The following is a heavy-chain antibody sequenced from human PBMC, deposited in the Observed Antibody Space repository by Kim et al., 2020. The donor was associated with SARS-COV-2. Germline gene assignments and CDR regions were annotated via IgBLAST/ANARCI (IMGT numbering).Heavy chain of an antibody. Sequence: ASVKVSCKASGYTFTGYYMHWVRQAPGQGLEWMGRINPNSGGTNYAQKFQGRVTMTRDTSISTAYMELSRLRSDDTAVYYCAREGVQVASDHFDYWGQGTLVTVSS. CDR3: AREGVQVASDHFDY. V-gene: IGHV1-2*06. CDR2: INPNSGGT. J-gene: IGHJ4*02. D-gene: IGHD2-15*01. CDR1: GYTFTGYY.